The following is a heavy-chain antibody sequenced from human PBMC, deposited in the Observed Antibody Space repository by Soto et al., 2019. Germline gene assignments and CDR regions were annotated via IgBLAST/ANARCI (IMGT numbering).Heavy chain of an antibody. J-gene: IGHJ3*02. Sequence: GASVKVSCKASGYTFTSNGISWVRQAPGQGLEWMGWISAYNGNTNYAQKLQGRVTMTTDTSTSTAYMELRSLRSDDTAVYYCARDMSDYDYVWGSYRWRPNDAFDIWGQGTMVTVSS. CDR1: GYTFTSNG. V-gene: IGHV1-18*01. CDR2: ISAYNGNT. D-gene: IGHD3-16*02. CDR3: ARDMSDYDYVWGSYRWRPNDAFDI.